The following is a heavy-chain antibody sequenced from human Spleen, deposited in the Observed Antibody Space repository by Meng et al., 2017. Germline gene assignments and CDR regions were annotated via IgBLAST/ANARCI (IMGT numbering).Heavy chain of an antibody. CDR1: GFSISSGYS. Sequence: SETLSLTCAVSGFSISSGYSWGWIRQPPGKGLEWIGSIYHSGSTYYNPSLKSRVTISVDTSKNQFSLKLSSVTAADTAVYYCARYDFGYYYYGMDVWGQGTTVTVSS. CDR2: IYHSGST. J-gene: IGHJ6*02. V-gene: IGHV4-38-2*01. CDR3: ARYDFGYYYYGMDV. D-gene: IGHD3/OR15-3a*01.